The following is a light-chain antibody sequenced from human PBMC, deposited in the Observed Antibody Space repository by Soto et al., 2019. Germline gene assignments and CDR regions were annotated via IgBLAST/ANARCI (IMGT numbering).Light chain of an antibody. CDR2: EVT. Sequence: QSVLTQPASVSGSPGQSITISCTGTSSDIGAYDYVPWFQQYPGKAPTLLIYEVTFRPSGVSSRFSGSKSGNTASLTISGLQTEDEADYYCGSYASATLIFGGGTKLTVL. V-gene: IGLV2-14*01. CDR1: SSDIGAYDY. J-gene: IGLJ2*01. CDR3: GSYASATLI.